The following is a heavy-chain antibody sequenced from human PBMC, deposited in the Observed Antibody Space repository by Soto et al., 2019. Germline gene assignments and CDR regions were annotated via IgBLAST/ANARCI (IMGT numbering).Heavy chain of an antibody. CDR3: ARELGYCSGGSCYSGDFWFDP. J-gene: IGHJ5*02. CDR1: GGSISSYY. V-gene: IGHV4-59*01. D-gene: IGHD2-15*01. CDR2: IYYSGST. Sequence: PETLSLTCTVSGGSISSYYWSWIRQPPGKGLEWIGYIYYSGSTNYNPSLKSRVTISVDTSKNQFSLKLSSVTAADTAVYYCARELGYCSGGSCYSGDFWFDPWGQGTLVTVSS.